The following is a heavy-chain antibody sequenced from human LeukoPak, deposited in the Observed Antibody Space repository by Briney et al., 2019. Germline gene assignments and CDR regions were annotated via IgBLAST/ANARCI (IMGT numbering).Heavy chain of an antibody. CDR1: GGSISSYY. CDR2: IYYSGST. CDR3: ARESVVPAATGFDY. Sequence: SETLSLTCTVAGGSISSYYWSWIRQPPGKGLEWIGYIYYSGSTNYNPSLKSRVTISVDTSKNQFSLKLSSVTAADTAVYYCARESVVPAATGFDYWGQGTLVTVSS. V-gene: IGHV4-59*01. D-gene: IGHD2-2*01. J-gene: IGHJ4*02.